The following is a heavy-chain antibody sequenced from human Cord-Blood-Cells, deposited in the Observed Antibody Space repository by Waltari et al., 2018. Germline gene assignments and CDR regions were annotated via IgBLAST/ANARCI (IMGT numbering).Heavy chain of an antibody. CDR3: ARGGGGYSRSGEGEEMGYDDY. D-gene: IGHD6-13*01. J-gene: IGHJ4*02. V-gene: IGHV1-8*03. CDR1: GYTFTSYD. CDR2: MKTNSGNT. Sequence: VPLVQSAAAVTKPGASVTFSCTASGYTFTSYDIYSVRQATGQGLAWVGWMKTNSGNTGEEKKCQGGVTDSRNQWKSTAERGLGGVGSEAADVDYGARGGGGYSRSGEGEEMGYDDYWGQGTRVTVAS.